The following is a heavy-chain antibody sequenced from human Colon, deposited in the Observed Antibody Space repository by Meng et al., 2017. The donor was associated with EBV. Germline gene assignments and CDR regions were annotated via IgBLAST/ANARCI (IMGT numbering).Heavy chain of an antibody. CDR3: ARSRWLLLQL. J-gene: IGHJ4*02. Sequence: QVKLKQRGAGLLQPSETLFLTCTVYGGPFSGFYWTWIRQSPGKGLEWIGEIDDSGNIIYNPSLKSRVTISGDTSKNQFSLNVSSVTAADTAVYYCARSRWLLLQLWGQGTLVTVSS. CDR2: IDDSGNI. D-gene: IGHD3-22*01. CDR1: GGPFSGFY. V-gene: IGHV4-34*01.